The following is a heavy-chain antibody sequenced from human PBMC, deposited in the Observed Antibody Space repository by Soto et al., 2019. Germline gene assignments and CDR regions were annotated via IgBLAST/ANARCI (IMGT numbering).Heavy chain of an antibody. CDR2: INPSGGST. D-gene: IGHD3-10*01. CDR1: GYTFTSYY. V-gene: IGHV1-46*01. CDR3: AREWGSGSYYYGMDV. J-gene: IGHJ6*02. Sequence: GASVKVSCKASGYTFTSYYMHWVRQAPGQGLEWMGIINPSGGSTSYAQKFQGRVTMTRDTSTSTAYMELRSLRSDDTAVYYCAREWGSGSYYYGMDVWGQGTTVTVSS.